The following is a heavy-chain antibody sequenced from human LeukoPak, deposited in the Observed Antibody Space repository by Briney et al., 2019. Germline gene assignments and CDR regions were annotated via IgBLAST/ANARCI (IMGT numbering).Heavy chain of an antibody. CDR3: ARGAKHYDFWSGSFYYFDY. V-gene: IGHV4-30-4*08. Sequence: SETLSLTCTVSGGSISSGDYYWSWIRQPPGKGLEWIGYIYYSGSTYYNPSLKSRVTISVDTSKNQFSLKLSSVTAADTAVYYCARGAKHYDFWSGSFYYFDYWGQGTLVTVSS. CDR2: IYYSGST. D-gene: IGHD3-3*01. J-gene: IGHJ4*02. CDR1: GGSISSGDYY.